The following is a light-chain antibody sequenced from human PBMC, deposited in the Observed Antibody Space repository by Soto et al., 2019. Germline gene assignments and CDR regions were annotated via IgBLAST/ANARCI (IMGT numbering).Light chain of an antibody. CDR3: QQYCRTPYT. Sequence: ILMTQSPDSLAVSLGERATIHCKSRQSVLYGSNSCLAWYQQKPGQPPKLLIYWASIRESGVPDRFSGSGSGTDFAHTISSLQAEDVAVYDCQQYCRTPYTFGQGTKLEIE. J-gene: IGKJ2*01. CDR1: QSVLYGSNSC. CDR2: WAS. V-gene: IGKV4-1*01.